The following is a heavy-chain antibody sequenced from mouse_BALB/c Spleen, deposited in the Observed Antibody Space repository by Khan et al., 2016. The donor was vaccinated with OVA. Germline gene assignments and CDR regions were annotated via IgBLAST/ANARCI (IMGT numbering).Heavy chain of an antibody. D-gene: IGHD4-1*01. CDR3: ARGNWQSYYFDY. V-gene: IGHV1S136*01. CDR2: INPYNGAT. Sequence: EVQLQESGPELVKPGTSVKMSCKASGYRFTSYIIHWVQQKPGQGLEWIGYINPYNGATKYNEKFKGKATLTSDKSSNTAYMELSSLTSEDSAVYYCARGNWQSYYFDYWGQGTTLTVSS. J-gene: IGHJ2*01. CDR1: GYRFTSYI.